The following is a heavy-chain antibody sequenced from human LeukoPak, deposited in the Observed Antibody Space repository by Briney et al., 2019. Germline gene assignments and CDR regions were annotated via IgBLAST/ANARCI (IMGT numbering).Heavy chain of an antibody. CDR2: LSRSGTTI. J-gene: IGHJ4*02. D-gene: IGHD1-26*01. V-gene: IGHV3-48*01. CDR3: ARIWDGYSGSDY. Sequence: GGSLRLSCAVSGFTSNSYSMKWVRQAPGKGLEWISYLSRSGTTIYYAASVEGRFTISRDNAKNSLYLQMNSLRADDTAVYYCARIWDGYSGSDYWGQETLVTVSS. CDR1: GFTSNSYS.